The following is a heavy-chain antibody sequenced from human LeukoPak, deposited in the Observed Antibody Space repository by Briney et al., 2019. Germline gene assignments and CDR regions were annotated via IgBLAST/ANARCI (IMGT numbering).Heavy chain of an antibody. J-gene: IGHJ3*02. CDR1: GGSISSYS. V-gene: IGHV4-59*13. CDR3: ARSAYSTSRSAFNI. Sequence: SETLSLTCTVSGGSISSYSWSWIRQPPGKGLEWIGYCHYSGNTNYNPSLKSRATISVDMSKNQFSLTLNSVTAADTAVYYCARSAYSTSRSAFNIWGQGTRVTASS. CDR2: CHYSGNT. D-gene: IGHD2-21*01.